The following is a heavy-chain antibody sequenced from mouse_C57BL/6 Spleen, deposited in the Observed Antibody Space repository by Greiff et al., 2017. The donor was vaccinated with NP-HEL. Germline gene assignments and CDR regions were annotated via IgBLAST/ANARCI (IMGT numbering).Heavy chain of an antibody. D-gene: IGHD1-1*01. CDR1: GFTFSSYG. CDR3: ARHGDGSSPYYFDC. J-gene: IGHJ2*01. V-gene: IGHV5-6*01. Sequence: EVQRVESGGDLVKPGGSLKLSCAASGFTFSSYGMSWVRQTPDKRLEWVATISSSGSYTYYPDSVKGRFTIYRDNAKNTPSIQLSSLKSEDAAMYYCARHGDGSSPYYFDCWGQGTTLTVSS. CDR2: ISSSGSYT.